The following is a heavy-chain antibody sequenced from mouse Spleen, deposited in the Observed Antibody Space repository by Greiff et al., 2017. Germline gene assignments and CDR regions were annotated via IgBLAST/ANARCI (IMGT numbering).Heavy chain of an antibody. Sequence: EVKLVESGGGLVKPGGSLKLSCEASGFTFSSYAMSWVRQTPEKRLEWVATISDGGSYTYYPDNVKGRFTISRDNAKNNLYLQMSHLKSEDTAMYYCARGYGSSYPYYYAMDYWGQGTSVTVSS. CDR2: ISDGGSYT. CDR3: ARGYGSSYPYYYAMDY. CDR1: GFTFSSYA. D-gene: IGHD1-1*01. V-gene: IGHV5-4*03. J-gene: IGHJ4*01.